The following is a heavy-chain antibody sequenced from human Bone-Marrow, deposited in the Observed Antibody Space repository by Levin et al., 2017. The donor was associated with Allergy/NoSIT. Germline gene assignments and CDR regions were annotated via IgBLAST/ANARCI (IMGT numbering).Heavy chain of an antibody. Sequence: SETLSLTCTVSGGSITSGDYYWSWIRQPAGKGLEWIGRIYTGGSTDYNASLEGRVTISLDTSRSQFSLKMRSVTAADTAIYFCARDSGSKWTDRLGLGWFDPWGQGTLVTVSS. CDR3: ARDSGSKWTDRLGLGWFDP. J-gene: IGHJ5*02. D-gene: IGHD3-10*01. CDR2: IYTGGST. V-gene: IGHV4-61*02. CDR1: GGSITSGDYY.